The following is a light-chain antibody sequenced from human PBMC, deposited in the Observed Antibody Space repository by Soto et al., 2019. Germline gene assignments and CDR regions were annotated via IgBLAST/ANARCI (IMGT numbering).Light chain of an antibody. CDR1: QSIVRW. V-gene: IGKV1-5*01. Sequence: DIQMTQSPSTLSASVGDRVTITCRASQSIVRWLAWYQQKPGKAPKLLIYDASSLESGVPSRFSGSGSGTECTLTISSLQPDDCATYYCQQYNSYSRTFGQGTKVEIK. CDR2: DAS. CDR3: QQYNSYSRT. J-gene: IGKJ1*01.